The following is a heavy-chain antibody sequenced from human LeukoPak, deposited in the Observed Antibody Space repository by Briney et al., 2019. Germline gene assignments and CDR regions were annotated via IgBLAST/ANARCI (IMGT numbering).Heavy chain of an antibody. Sequence: ASVKVSCKASGYTFTSYGISWVRQAPGQGLEWMGWISAYNGNTNYAQKLQGRVTMTTDTSTGTAYMELRSLRSDDTAVYYCAGHLVGATTFDYWGQGTLVTVSS. CDR1: GYTFTSYG. CDR3: AGHLVGATTFDY. CDR2: ISAYNGNT. D-gene: IGHD1-26*01. J-gene: IGHJ4*02. V-gene: IGHV1-18*01.